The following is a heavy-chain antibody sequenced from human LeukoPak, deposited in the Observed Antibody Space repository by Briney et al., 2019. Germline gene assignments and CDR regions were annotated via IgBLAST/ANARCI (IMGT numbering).Heavy chain of an antibody. CDR1: GYTFTSYY. D-gene: IGHD2-21*01. CDR2: INPSGGST. Sequence: GASVKVSCKASGYTFTSYYMHWVRQAPGQGLEWMGIINPSGGSTSYAQKFQGRVTMTRDMSTSTVYMELNSLRAEDTAVYYCARDLFDYMDVWGKGTTVTVSS. J-gene: IGHJ6*03. CDR3: ARDLFDYMDV. V-gene: IGHV1-46*01.